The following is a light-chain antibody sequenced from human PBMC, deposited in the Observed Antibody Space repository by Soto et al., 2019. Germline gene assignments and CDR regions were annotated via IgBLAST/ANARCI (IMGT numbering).Light chain of an antibody. CDR1: QSVSSSY. V-gene: IGKV3-11*01. Sequence: IVLTQSPGTLSLSPGERATLSCRASQSVSSSYLAWYQQKPGQAPRLLIYDASNRATGIPARFSGSGSGTDFTLTISSLEPEDFAVYYCQQRITFGQGTRLEIK. CDR3: QQRIT. J-gene: IGKJ5*01. CDR2: DAS.